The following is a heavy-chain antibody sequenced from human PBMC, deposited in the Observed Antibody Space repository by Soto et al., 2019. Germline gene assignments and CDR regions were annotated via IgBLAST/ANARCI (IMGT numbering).Heavy chain of an antibody. V-gene: IGHV1-46*01. D-gene: IGHD5-18*01. Sequence: NVSCKASGYTFTNSFMHWLRQAPGQGLEWMGIINASGGSTIYAQKFQGRVIMTRDTSTRTVYMELSSLRSEDTAVYYCAKLGGNTYGYPGDWGQGTLVTVSS. CDR3: AKLGGNTYGYPGD. CDR2: INASGGST. CDR1: GYTFTNSF. J-gene: IGHJ4*02.